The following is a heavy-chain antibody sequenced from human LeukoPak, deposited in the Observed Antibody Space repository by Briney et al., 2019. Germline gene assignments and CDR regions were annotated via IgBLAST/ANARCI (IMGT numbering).Heavy chain of an antibody. J-gene: IGHJ4*02. CDR3: AKGGYYGSGSFPDY. D-gene: IGHD3-10*01. V-gene: IGHV3-30*18. Sequence: GGSLRLSCAASGFTFSNYGMHWVRQAPGKGLEWVGAISYDGGNKYYPDSVKGRFTISRDNSKNTLYLQMNSLRAEDTDVFHCAKGGYYGSGSFPDYWGQGTLVTVSS. CDR1: GFTFSNYG. CDR2: ISYDGGNK.